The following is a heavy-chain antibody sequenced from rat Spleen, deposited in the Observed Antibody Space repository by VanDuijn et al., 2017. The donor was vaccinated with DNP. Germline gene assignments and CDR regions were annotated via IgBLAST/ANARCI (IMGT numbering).Heavy chain of an antibody. V-gene: IGHV3-1*01. CDR3: ARWNIGTSTLDY. Sequence: EVQLQESGPGLVKPSQSLSLTCSVTGYSITSAYRWNWIRKFPGNKMEYIGHISYSGRTHYNSSLKSRISITRDTSKNQFFLQLSSVTTEDTATYYCARWNIGTSTLDYWGQGVMVTVSS. CDR1: GYSITSAY. CDR2: ISYSGRT. D-gene: IGHD1-5*01. J-gene: IGHJ2*01.